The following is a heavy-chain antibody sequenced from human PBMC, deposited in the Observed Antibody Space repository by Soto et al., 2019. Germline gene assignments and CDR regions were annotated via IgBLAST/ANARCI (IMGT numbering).Heavy chain of an antibody. J-gene: IGHJ6*03. V-gene: IGHV3-30*18. CDR3: AKAPPYYDFWSGYPYYMDV. Sequence: GGSLRLSCAASGFTFSSYGMHWVRQAPGKGLEWVAVISYDGSNKYYADSVKGRFTISRDNSKNTLYLQMNSLRAEDTAVYYCAKAPPYYDFWSGYPYYMDVWGKGTTVTVSS. CDR2: ISYDGSNK. D-gene: IGHD3-3*01. CDR1: GFTFSSYG.